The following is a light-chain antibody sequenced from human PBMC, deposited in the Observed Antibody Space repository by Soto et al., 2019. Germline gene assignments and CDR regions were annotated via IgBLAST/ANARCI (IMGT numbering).Light chain of an antibody. J-gene: IGKJ3*01. Sequence: EIVLTQSPGTLSLSPGERANLSCRDSQSFSSSYLAWYQQKPGQAPRLLIYGASSRATGIPDRFSGSGSGTDFTLTISRLEPEDFAVYYCQQYGSSPFTFGPGTKVDIK. V-gene: IGKV3-20*01. CDR2: GAS. CDR3: QQYGSSPFT. CDR1: QSFSSSY.